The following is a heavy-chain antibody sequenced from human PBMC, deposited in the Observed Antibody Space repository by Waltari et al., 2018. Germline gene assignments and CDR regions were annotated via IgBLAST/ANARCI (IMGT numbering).Heavy chain of an antibody. Sequence: EVQLVESGGGLVQPGRSLRLSCTASGFTFGDYAMSWVRKAPGKGLEWVGFIRSKAYGGTTEYAASVKGRFTISRDDSKSIAYLQMNSLKTEDTAVYYCTKGSDSSGYYPWFDYWGQGTLVTVSS. V-gene: IGHV3-49*04. D-gene: IGHD3-22*01. CDR1: GFTFGDYA. CDR2: IRSKAYGGTT. J-gene: IGHJ4*02. CDR3: TKGSDSSGYYPWFDY.